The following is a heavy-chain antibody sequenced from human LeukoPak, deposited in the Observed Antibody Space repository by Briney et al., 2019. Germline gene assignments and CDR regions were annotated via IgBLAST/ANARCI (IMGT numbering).Heavy chain of an antibody. CDR3: AKYYSSGYYSSFDY. CDR1: AFTFSTYA. V-gene: IGHV3-23*01. J-gene: IGHJ4*02. Sequence: PGGSLRLSCAASAFTFSTYAMSWVRQAPGKGLEWVSSISGSGDSIYYADSVKGRFTISRDNSKNTLYLQMNSLRAEDTAVYSCAKYYSSGYYSSFDYWGQGTLVTVSS. CDR2: ISGSGDSI. D-gene: IGHD3-22*01.